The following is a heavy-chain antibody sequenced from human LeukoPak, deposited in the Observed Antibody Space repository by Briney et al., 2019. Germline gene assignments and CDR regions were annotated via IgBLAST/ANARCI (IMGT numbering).Heavy chain of an antibody. CDR3: ARGQYYYGSGSGYYYGMDA. V-gene: IGHV1-69*13. CDR2: IIPIFGTA. Sequence: SVKVSCKASGGTFSSYAISWVRQAPGQGLEWMGGIIPIFGTANYAQKFQGRVTITADESTSTAYMELSSLRSEDTAVYYCARGQYYYGSGSGYYYGMDAWGKGTTVTVSS. D-gene: IGHD3-10*01. CDR1: GGTFSSYA. J-gene: IGHJ6*04.